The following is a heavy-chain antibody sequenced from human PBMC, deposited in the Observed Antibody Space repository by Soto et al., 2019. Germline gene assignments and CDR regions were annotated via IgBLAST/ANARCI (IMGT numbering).Heavy chain of an antibody. J-gene: IGHJ2*01. V-gene: IGHV3-30*18. Sequence: QVQLVESGGGVVQPGRSLRLSCAASGFTFSSYGMHWVRQAPGKGLEWVAVISYDGSNKYYADSVKGRFTISRDNSKNPLYLQMNSLRAEATAVYYGAKEQGLRRCRYFDLWGRGTLVTVSS. CDR1: GFTFSSYG. D-gene: IGHD5-12*01. CDR3: AKEQGLRRCRYFDL. CDR2: ISYDGSNK.